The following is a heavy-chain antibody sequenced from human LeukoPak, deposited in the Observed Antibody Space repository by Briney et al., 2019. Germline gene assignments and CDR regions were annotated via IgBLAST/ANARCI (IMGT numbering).Heavy chain of an antibody. V-gene: IGHV4-59*12. Sequence: SETLSLTCTVSGGSISSYYWNWIRQPPGKGLEWIGYIYYTGSTNYNPSLKSRVTISVDTSKNQFSLKLSSVTAADTAVYYCARVGVAGPGGHYYFYMDVWGKGTTVTVSS. CDR1: GGSISSYY. D-gene: IGHD6-19*01. CDR2: IYYTGST. CDR3: ARVGVAGPGGHYYFYMDV. J-gene: IGHJ6*03.